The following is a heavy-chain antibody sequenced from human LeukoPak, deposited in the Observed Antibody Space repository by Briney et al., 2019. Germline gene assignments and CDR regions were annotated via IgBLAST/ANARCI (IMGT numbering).Heavy chain of an antibody. Sequence: GGSLRLSCAASGFTVSSNYMSWVRQAPGKGLEWVSVIYSGGSTYYTDSVKGRFTISRDNSKNTLYLQMNSLRAEDTAVYYCARGYDFWSGYSYWGQGTLVTVSS. CDR2: IYSGGST. CDR3: ARGYDFWSGYSY. CDR1: GFTVSSNY. V-gene: IGHV3-66*02. D-gene: IGHD3-3*01. J-gene: IGHJ4*02.